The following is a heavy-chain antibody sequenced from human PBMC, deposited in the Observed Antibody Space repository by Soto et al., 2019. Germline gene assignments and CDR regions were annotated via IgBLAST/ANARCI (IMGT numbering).Heavy chain of an antibody. CDR1: GGTFSSYT. D-gene: IGHD3-10*01. CDR2: IIPILGIA. CDR3: ARDYYGSGNPNYYWFDP. J-gene: IGHJ5*02. V-gene: IGHV1-69*04. Sequence: GASVKVSCKASGGTFSSYTISWVRQAPGQGLEWMGRIIPILGIANYAQKFQGRVTITADKSTSTAYMELSSLRSEDTAVYYCARDYYGSGNPNYYWFDPWGQGTLVTVSS.